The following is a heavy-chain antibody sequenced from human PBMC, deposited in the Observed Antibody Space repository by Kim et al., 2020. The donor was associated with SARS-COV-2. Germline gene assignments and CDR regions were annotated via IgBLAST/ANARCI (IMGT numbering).Heavy chain of an antibody. V-gene: IGHV3-15*01. Sequence: GGSLRLSCAASGFTFSNAWMSWVRQAPGKGLEWVGRIKSKTDGGTTDYAAPVKGRFTISRDDSKNTLYLQMNSLKTEDTAVYYCTHDFWSGYYTGTPPSPGMDVWGQGTTVTVSS. D-gene: IGHD3-3*01. J-gene: IGHJ6*02. CDR2: IKSKTDGGTT. CDR3: THDFWSGYYTGTPPSPGMDV. CDR1: GFTFSNAW.